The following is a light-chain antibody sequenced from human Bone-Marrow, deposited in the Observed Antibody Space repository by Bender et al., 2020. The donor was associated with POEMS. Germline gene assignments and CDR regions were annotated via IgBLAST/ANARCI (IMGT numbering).Light chain of an antibody. J-gene: IGLJ2*01. CDR3: SSSAGSGTLL. CDR2: EDT. CDR1: SSDVGNYNL. V-gene: IGLV2-23*01. Sequence: QSALTQPASVSGSPGQSITISCTGTSSDVGNYNLVSWYQQHPGGAPKLMIYEDTKRPSGVSDRFSGSKSGNTASLTISGHQTEDEADYYCSSSAGSGTLLFGGGTKLTVL.